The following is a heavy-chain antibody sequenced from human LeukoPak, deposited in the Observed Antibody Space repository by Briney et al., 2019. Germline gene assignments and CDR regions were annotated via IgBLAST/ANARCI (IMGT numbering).Heavy chain of an antibody. J-gene: IGHJ6*02. CDR1: GYTFTSYG. CDR3: ATQGVVVTAMPDYYYYGMDV. V-gene: IGHV1-18*01. Sequence: ASVKVSCKASGYTFTSYGISWVRQAPGQGLEWMGWISAYNGNTNYAQKLQGRVTMTTDTSTSTAYMELRSLRSDDTAVYYCATQGVVVTAMPDYYYYGMDVWGQGTTVTVSS. D-gene: IGHD2-21*02. CDR2: ISAYNGNT.